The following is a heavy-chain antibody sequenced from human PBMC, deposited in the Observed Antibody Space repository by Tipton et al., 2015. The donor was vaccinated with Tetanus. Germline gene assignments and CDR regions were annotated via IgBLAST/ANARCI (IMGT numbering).Heavy chain of an antibody. CDR3: AEGRRFCSSNSCHEYYFDS. D-gene: IGHD2-2*01. J-gene: IGHJ4*02. CDR2: VFDSGTS. V-gene: IGHV4-39*02. Sequence: LRLSCAVSGGSVSTGGYYWAWIRQPPGKGLEWIGSVFDSGTSYYNPSLKSRVTISVDTSKNHFSLRLSSVTAAETAVYYCAEGRRFCSSNSCHEYYFDSWGRGTLVTVSS. CDR1: GGSVSTGGYY.